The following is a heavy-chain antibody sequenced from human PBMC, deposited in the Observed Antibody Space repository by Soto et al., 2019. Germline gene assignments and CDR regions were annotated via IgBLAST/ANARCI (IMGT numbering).Heavy chain of an antibody. CDR3: ARGITMVRGVIHPPYFDY. CDR1: GGSINSGGYY. J-gene: IGHJ4*02. CDR2: IYNSGST. V-gene: IGHV4-31*03. Sequence: QVQLQESGPGLVKPSQTLSLTCTVSGGSINSGGYYWSWIRQHPGKGLEWIGYIYNSGSTYYNPSLKSRVTISVDTSKNQFSLKLSSVTAADTAVYCCARGITMVRGVIHPPYFDYWGQGTLVTVSS. D-gene: IGHD3-10*01.